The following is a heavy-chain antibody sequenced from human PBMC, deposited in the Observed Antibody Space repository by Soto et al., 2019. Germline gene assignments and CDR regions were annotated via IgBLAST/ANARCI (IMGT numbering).Heavy chain of an antibody. D-gene: IGHD2-15*01. V-gene: IGHV3-30*03. CDR1: GFPFSSYG. CDR3: AGGQYYFDY. CDR2: ISYDGSNK. J-gene: IGHJ4*02. Sequence: QVQLVESGGGVVQSGTSLRLSCAASGFPFSSYGMHWVRQAPGKGLEWVAQISYDGSNKFYVDSVKGRFTISRDNSKNTLYLQMSSLRAEDTAVYYCAGGQYYFDYCGQGTVVSVSS.